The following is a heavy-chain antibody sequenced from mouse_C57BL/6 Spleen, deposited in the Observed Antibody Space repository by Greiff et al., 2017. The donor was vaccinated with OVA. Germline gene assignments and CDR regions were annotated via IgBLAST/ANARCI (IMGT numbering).Heavy chain of an antibody. D-gene: IGHD1-1*01. V-gene: IGHV1-18*01. CDR2: INPNNGGT. Sequence: EVQLVESGPELVKPGASVKIPCKASGYTFTDYNMDWVKQSHGKSLEWIGDINPNNGGTIYNQKFKGKATLTVDKSSSTAYMELRSLTSEDTAVYYCARGGSSSPFYAMDYWGQGTSVTVSS. CDR1: GYTFTDYN. J-gene: IGHJ4*01. CDR3: ARGGSSSPFYAMDY.